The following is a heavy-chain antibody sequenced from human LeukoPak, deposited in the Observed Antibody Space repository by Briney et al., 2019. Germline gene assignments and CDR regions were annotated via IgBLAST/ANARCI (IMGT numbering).Heavy chain of an antibody. V-gene: IGHV1-2*02. J-gene: IGHJ5*02. CDR3: ARDGLSYCTNGVCPGSNWFDP. D-gene: IGHD2-8*01. Sequence: ASVKVSCKASGGTFSSYALTWVRQAPGQGLEWMGWINPNRGGTNYAQKFQGRVTMTRDTSINTAYMELSRLRSDDTAVYYCARDGLSYCTNGVCPGSNWFDPWGQGTLVTVSS. CDR2: INPNRGGT. CDR1: GGTFSSYA.